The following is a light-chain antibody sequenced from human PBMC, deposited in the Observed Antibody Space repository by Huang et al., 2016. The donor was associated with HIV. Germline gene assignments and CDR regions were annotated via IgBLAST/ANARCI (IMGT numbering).Light chain of an antibody. CDR1: QTVDMY. CDR3: QQTYNVPRT. CDR2: AAS. J-gene: IGKJ2*01. V-gene: IGKV1-39*01. Sequence: DIQMTQSPSSLSASIGDRVTMSCRASQTVDMYLNWYQQTPGRAPKLLIYAASNLQSDVPSRFSGTGSGINFTLTISSLQPEDFVIYFCQQTYNVPRTFGQGTALEIK.